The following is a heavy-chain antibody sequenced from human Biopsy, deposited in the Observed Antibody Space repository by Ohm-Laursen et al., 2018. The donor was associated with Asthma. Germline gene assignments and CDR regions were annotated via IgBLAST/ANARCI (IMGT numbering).Heavy chain of an antibody. CDR2: IKHDGSEK. D-gene: IGHD3-3*02. Sequence: GSLRLSCTASGFTFGDYWMSWVRQAPGKGLEWVADIKHDGSEKNHADSLKGRFTISRDNAKNSLYLQMNSLRAEDTAVYYCARICHFWSPYHAEHYQLWGQGTLVTVSS. CDR3: ARICHFWSPYHAEHYQL. CDR1: GFTFGDYW. V-gene: IGHV3-7*03. J-gene: IGHJ1*01.